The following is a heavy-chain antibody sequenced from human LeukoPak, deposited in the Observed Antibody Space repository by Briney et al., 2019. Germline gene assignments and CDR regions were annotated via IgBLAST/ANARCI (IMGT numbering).Heavy chain of an antibody. CDR1: GFTFSSYW. CDR3: ARVYPNY. V-gene: IGHV3-7*01. D-gene: IGHD2-2*02. J-gene: IGHJ4*02. CDR2: VKEDGSQK. Sequence: TGGSLRLSCAASGFTFSSYWMSWVRQAPGKGREWVANVKEDGSQKYYVDSVKGRFTISRDNAKNSLYLQMNNLRAEDTAVYYCARVYPNYWGQGTLVTVSS.